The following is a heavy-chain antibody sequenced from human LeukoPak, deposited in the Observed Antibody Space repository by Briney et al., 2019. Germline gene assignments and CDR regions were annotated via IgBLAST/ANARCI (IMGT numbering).Heavy chain of an antibody. CDR2: IYPDDSDT. Sequence: GESLKISCKGSGYSFTNYWIGWVRQMPGKGLEWMGIIYPDDSDTRYSPSFQGQVTISADKSISTAYLQWSSLKASDTAMYYCAVPSSSNAFDIWGQGTMVTVSS. J-gene: IGHJ3*02. V-gene: IGHV5-51*01. CDR3: AVPSSSNAFDI. CDR1: GYSFTNYW. D-gene: IGHD6-6*01.